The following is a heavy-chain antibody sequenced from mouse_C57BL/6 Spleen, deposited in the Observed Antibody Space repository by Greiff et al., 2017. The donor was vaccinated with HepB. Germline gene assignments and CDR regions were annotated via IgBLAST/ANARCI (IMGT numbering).Heavy chain of an antibody. V-gene: IGHV5-6*01. CDR3: ARGGLRRYFDY. J-gene: IGHJ2*01. CDR1: GFTFSSYG. D-gene: IGHD2-4*01. Sequence: EVQGVESGGDLVKPGGSLKLSCAASGFTFSSYGMSLVRQTPDKRLEWVATISSGGSYTYYPDSVKGRFTISRDNAKNTLYLQMSSLKSEDTAMYYCARGGLRRYFDYWGQGTTLTVSS. CDR2: ISSGGSYT.